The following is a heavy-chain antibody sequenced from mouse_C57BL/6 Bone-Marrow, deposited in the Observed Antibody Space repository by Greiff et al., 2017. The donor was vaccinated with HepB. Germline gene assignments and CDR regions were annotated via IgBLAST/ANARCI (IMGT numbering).Heavy chain of an antibody. D-gene: IGHD2-4*01. Sequence: VQLQQPGAELVKPGASVKMSCKASGYTFTSYWITWVKQRPGQGLEWIGDIYPGSGSTNYNEKFKSKATLTVDTSSSTAYMQLSSLTSEDSAVYYCARKGVYYDYDGYWGQGTTLTVSS. CDR1: GYTFTSYW. V-gene: IGHV1-55*01. J-gene: IGHJ2*01. CDR2: IYPGSGST. CDR3: ARKGVYYDYDGY.